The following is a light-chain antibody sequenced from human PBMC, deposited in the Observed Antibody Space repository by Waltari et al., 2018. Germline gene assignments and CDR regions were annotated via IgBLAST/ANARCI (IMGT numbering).Light chain of an antibody. CDR1: SSDVGSYNL. Sequence: QSALTQPASVPGSPGQSITISCTGTSSDVGSYNLVSWYQQHPGKGPKLMIYEVSKRPSGVSNRFSGSKSGSTASLTISGLQAEDEADYYCCSYAGSSTWVFGGGTKLTVL. V-gene: IGLV2-23*02. J-gene: IGLJ3*02. CDR2: EVS. CDR3: CSYAGSSTWV.